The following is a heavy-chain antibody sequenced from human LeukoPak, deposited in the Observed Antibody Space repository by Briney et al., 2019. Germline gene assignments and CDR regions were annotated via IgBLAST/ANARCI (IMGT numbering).Heavy chain of an antibody. CDR2: IKQDGSEK. V-gene: IGHV3-7*01. D-gene: IGHD2-2*01. Sequence: GGSLRLSCAASGVTLSSYAMSWARQAPGKGLEWVANIKQDGSEKYYVDSVKGRFTISRDNAKNSLYLQMNSLRAEDTAVYYCARDCSSTSCYGIDYWGQGTLVTVSS. CDR1: GVTLSSYA. J-gene: IGHJ4*02. CDR3: ARDCSSTSCYGIDY.